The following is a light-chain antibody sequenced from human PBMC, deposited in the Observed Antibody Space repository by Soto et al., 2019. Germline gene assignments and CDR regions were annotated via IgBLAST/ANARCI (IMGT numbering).Light chain of an antibody. J-gene: IGKJ5*01. CDR2: GAS. V-gene: IGKV3-15*01. Sequence: EIVMTQSPATLSVAPGERVTFSCRASQGVSRKLAWYQHKPGQAPRLLISGASTGATGIPARFSGSGSGTEFTLTISSLQSEDFAVYYCQQYNKWPPITFGQGTRLEIK. CDR3: QQYNKWPPIT. CDR1: QGVSRK.